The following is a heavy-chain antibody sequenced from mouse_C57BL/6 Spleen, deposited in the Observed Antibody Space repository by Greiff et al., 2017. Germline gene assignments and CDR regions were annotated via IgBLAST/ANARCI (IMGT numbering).Heavy chain of an antibody. CDR2: IWSDGST. Sequence: VKLQESGPGLVAPSQSLSITCTVSGFSLNSYGVHWVRQPPGKGLEWLVVIWSDGSTTYNSALKSRLSISKDNSKSQVFLKMNILQPDDTAMYYCARHGGNPYYYAMDYWGQGTSVTVSS. CDR3: ARHGGNPYYYAMDY. D-gene: IGHD2-1*01. V-gene: IGHV2-6-1*01. J-gene: IGHJ4*01. CDR1: GFSLNSYG.